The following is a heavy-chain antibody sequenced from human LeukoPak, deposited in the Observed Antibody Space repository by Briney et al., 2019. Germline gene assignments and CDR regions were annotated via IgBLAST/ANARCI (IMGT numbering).Heavy chain of an antibody. CDR3: ARDQAVIMYYYYYYMDV. D-gene: IGHD2-21*01. J-gene: IGHJ6*03. CDR1: GSSISSYY. Sequence: SETLSLTCTVSGSSISSYYWSWIRQPAGKGLEWIGRIYTSGSTNYNPSLKSRVTMSVDTSKNQFSLKLSSVTAADTAVYYCARDQAVIMYYYYYYMDVWGKGTTVTVSS. V-gene: IGHV4-4*07. CDR2: IYTSGST.